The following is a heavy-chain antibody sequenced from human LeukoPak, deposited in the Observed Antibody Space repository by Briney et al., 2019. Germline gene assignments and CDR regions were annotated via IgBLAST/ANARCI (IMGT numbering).Heavy chain of an antibody. CDR1: GYTFTGYY. V-gene: IGHV1-2*02. D-gene: IGHD3-9*01. CDR3: ARLRYLGGYMDV. CDR2: INPNSGGT. Sequence: ASVKVSCKASGYTFTGYYMHWVRQAPGQGLEWMGWINPNSGGTNYAQKFQGRVTMTRDTSISTAYMELSRLRSDDTAVYYCARLRYLGGYMDVWGKGTTVTISS. J-gene: IGHJ6*03.